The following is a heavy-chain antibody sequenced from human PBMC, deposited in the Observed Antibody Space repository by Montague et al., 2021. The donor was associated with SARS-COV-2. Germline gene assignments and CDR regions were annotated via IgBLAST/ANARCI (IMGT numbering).Heavy chain of an antibody. J-gene: IGHJ1*01. CDR2: INHSGST. CDR1: GGSFSGYY. D-gene: IGHD3-10*01. V-gene: IGHV4-34*01. CDR3: ARGPSSRYYYGSGIYKYFEY. Sequence: SETLSLTCAVYGGSFSGYYWNWICQPPAKGLEWMWEINHSGSTDYNSSLSSRITISRDTSKSQISLKLSFVTAADTAVYYCARGPSSRYYYGSGIYKYFEYWGQGTLVTVSS.